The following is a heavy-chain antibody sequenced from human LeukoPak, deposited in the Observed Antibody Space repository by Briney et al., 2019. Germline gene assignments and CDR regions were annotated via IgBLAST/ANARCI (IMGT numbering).Heavy chain of an antibody. Sequence: SETLSLTCAVYGGSFGGYYWSWIRQPPGKGLEWIGEINDSGSSNYIPSLKSRVTISVDTSKNHFSLKLTSVTAADTAVYYCARIETYSSGWYDAFFDYWGQGTLVTVSS. CDR3: ARIETYSSGWYDAFFDY. J-gene: IGHJ4*02. V-gene: IGHV4-34*01. CDR1: GGSFGGYY. CDR2: INDSGSS. D-gene: IGHD6-19*01.